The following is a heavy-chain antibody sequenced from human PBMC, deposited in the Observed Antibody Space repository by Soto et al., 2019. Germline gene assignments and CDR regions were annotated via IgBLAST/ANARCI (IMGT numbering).Heavy chain of an antibody. D-gene: IGHD2-21*02. CDR2: FDPEDGET. V-gene: IGHV1-24*01. CDR1: GHTLTELS. CDR3: ATPGHIVVVTSWDAFDI. Sequence: GASVKVFCKVSGHTLTELSMHWVLQAPGKGLEWMGGFDPEDGETIYAQRFQGRVTMTQDTSTDTAYMELSSLRSEDTAIYYCATPGHIVVVTSWDAFDIWGQGTLVTVSS. J-gene: IGHJ3*02.